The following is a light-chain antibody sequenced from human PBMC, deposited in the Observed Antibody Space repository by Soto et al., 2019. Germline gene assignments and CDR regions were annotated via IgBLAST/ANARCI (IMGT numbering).Light chain of an antibody. J-gene: IGLJ2*01. Sequence: SYDLTQPSSVAVAPGQTATGTCWGNNIGTTTVSWYQQKPGQAPVLVVSDDGDRPSGIPDRLSGSNSGNTATLTISRVEAGDEADYYCLVWDISGDHAVFGGGTKVTVL. V-gene: IGLV3-21*02. CDR1: NIGTTT. CDR3: LVWDISGDHAV. CDR2: DDG.